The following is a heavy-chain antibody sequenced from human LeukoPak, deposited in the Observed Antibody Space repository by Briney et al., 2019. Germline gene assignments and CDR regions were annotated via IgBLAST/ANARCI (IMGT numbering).Heavy chain of an antibody. Sequence: PSETLSLTCTVSGGSISSAGYYWSWIRQHPGKGLEWIGNIYYTVSTYYNPSLKSRVTISVDTSKNQFSLKLSSVTAADTAVYYCARCYSNYAGGYTWFDPWGQGTLVTVSS. CDR2: IYYTVST. CDR1: GGSISSAGYY. CDR3: ARCYSNYAGGYTWFDP. V-gene: IGHV4-31*03. D-gene: IGHD4-11*01. J-gene: IGHJ5*02.